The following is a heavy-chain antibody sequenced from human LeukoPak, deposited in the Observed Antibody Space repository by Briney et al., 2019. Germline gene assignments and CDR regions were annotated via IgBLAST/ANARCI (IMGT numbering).Heavy chain of an antibody. D-gene: IGHD2-2*01. Sequence: GGSLRLSCAASGFTFSSYAMHWVRQAPGKGLEWVAVISYDGSNKYYADSVKGRFTISRDNSKNTLYLQMNSLRAEDTAVYYCAKAPADIVVVPAAILFTPGYWGQGTLVTVSS. CDR3: AKAPADIVVVPAAILFTPGY. V-gene: IGHV3-30-3*01. CDR1: GFTFSSYA. J-gene: IGHJ4*02. CDR2: ISYDGSNK.